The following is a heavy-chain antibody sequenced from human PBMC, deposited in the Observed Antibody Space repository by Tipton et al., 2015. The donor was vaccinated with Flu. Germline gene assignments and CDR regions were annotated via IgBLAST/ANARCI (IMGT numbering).Heavy chain of an antibody. CDR1: GFTFSRYG. CDR3: AKVIPELVAGLDY. J-gene: IGHJ4*02. Sequence: SLRLSCAVSGFTFSRYGMSWVRQAPGKGLEWVSGFSASARTTYFADSVKGRFTISRDNFKNTLYLQMNSVRAEDTAVYYCAKVIPELVAGLDYWGQGTLVTASS. V-gene: IGHV3-23*01. D-gene: IGHD6-19*01. CDR2: FSASARTT.